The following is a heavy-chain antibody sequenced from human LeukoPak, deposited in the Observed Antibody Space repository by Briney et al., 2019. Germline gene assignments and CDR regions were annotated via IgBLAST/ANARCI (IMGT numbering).Heavy chain of an antibody. V-gene: IGHV3-15*01. CDR3: TTGGYSYHYLYVN. J-gene: IGHJ4*02. CDR2: IQTRAAGGTT. CDR1: GFTFSNYS. Sequence: GGSLRLSCAASGFTFSNYSMNWVRQAPGKGLEWVGHIQTRAAGGTTDYAAPVKGRFTISRDDSRNTVYLQMNSLKTEDTAMYYCTTGGYSYHYLYVNWGQGTLVSVSS. D-gene: IGHD3-16*02.